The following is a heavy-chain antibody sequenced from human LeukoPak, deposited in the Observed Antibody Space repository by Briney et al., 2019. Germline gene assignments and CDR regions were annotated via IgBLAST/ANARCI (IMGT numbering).Heavy chain of an antibody. J-gene: IGHJ4*02. Sequence: PSETLSLTRTVSGGSISSSSYYWGWIRQPPGKGLEWIGSIYYSGSTYYSPSLKSRVTISVDTSRNQFSLKLSSVTAADTAVYYCARHGATVTTRYYFDYWGQGTLVTVSS. V-gene: IGHV4-39*01. D-gene: IGHD4-17*01. CDR3: ARHGATVTTRYYFDY. CDR2: IYYSGST. CDR1: GGSISSSSYY.